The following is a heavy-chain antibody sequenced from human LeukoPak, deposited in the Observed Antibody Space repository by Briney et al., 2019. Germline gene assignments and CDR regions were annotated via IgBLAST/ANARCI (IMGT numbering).Heavy chain of an antibody. CDR3: ARLRLKHNNWFDP. J-gene: IGHJ5*02. Sequence: ASVKVSCKASGYTFTGYYMHWVRQAPGQGLEWMGWINPNSGGTNYAQKFQGRVTMTRDTSISTAYMELSRLRSDDTAVYYCARLRLKHNNWFDPWGQGTLVTVSS. CDR1: GYTFTGYY. V-gene: IGHV1-2*02. CDR2: INPNSGGT. D-gene: IGHD6-25*01.